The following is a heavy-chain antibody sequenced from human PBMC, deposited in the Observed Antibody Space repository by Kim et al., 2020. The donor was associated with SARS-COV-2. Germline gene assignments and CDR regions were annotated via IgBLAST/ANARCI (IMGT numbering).Heavy chain of an antibody. J-gene: IGHJ3*02. Sequence: GGSLRLSCAASGFTFSSYGMHWVRQAPGKGLEWVAVISYDGSNKYYADSVKGRFTISRDNSKNTLYLQMNSLRAEDTAVYYCAKGADYDFWSGQTVYDAFDIWGQGTMVTVSS. CDR2: ISYDGSNK. D-gene: IGHD3-3*01. CDR1: GFTFSSYG. CDR3: AKGADYDFWSGQTVYDAFDI. V-gene: IGHV3-30*18.